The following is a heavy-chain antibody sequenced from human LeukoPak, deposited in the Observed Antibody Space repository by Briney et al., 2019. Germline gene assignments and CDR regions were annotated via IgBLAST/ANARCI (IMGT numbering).Heavy chain of an antibody. CDR3: ARDRIAAAGSFDY. CDR1: GFTFSSYG. CDR2: ISYDGSNK. D-gene: IGHD6-13*01. J-gene: IGHJ4*02. V-gene: IGHV3-30*03. Sequence: GGSLRLSCAASGFTFSSYGMHWVRQAPGKGLEWVAVISYDGSNKYYADSVKGRFTISRDNSKNSLYLQMNSLRAEDTAVYYCARDRIAAAGSFDYWGQGTLVTVSS.